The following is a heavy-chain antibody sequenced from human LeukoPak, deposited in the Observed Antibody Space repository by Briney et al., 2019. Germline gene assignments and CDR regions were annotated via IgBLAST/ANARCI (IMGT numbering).Heavy chain of an antibody. CDR2: INPNSGGT. D-gene: IGHD3-22*01. CDR3: ARLPLTYYYDSSGYPDDY. J-gene: IGHJ4*02. CDR1: GYTFTSYY. V-gene: IGHV1-2*06. Sequence: GASVKVSCKASGYTFTSYYMHWVRQAPGQGLEWMGRINPNSGGTNYAQKFQGRVTMTRDTSISTAYMELSRLRSDDTAVYYCARLPLTYYYDSSGYPDDYWGQGTLVTVSS.